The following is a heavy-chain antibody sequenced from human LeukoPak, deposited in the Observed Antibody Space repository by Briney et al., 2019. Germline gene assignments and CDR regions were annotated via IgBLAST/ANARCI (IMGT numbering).Heavy chain of an antibody. CDR3: ARDRGIAARWMLIDY. CDR2: INAGNGNT. V-gene: IGHV1-3*03. CDR1: GYTFTSYY. D-gene: IGHD6-6*01. J-gene: IGHJ4*02. Sequence: GASVKVSCKASGYTFTSYYMHWVRQAPGQRLEWMGWINAGNGNTKYSQEFQGRVTITRDTSASTAYMELSSLRSEDMAVYYCARDRGIAARWMLIDYWGQGTLVTVSS.